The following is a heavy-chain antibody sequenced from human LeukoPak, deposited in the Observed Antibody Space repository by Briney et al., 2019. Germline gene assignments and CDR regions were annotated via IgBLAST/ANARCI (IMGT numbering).Heavy chain of an antibody. J-gene: IGHJ4*02. CDR3: ARGATGTTALVDY. V-gene: IGHV3-7*04. CDR1: GFTFSSYW. D-gene: IGHD1-1*01. Sequence: PGGSPRLSCAASGFTFSSYWMSWVRQAPGKGLEWVANIKQDGSEKYYVDSVKGRFTISRDNAKNSLYLQMNSLRAEDTAVYYCARGATGTTALVDYWGQGTLVTVSS. CDR2: IKQDGSEK.